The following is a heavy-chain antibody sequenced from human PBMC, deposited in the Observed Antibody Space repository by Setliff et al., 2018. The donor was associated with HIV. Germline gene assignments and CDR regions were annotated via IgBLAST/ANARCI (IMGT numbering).Heavy chain of an antibody. CDR1: GGSISSGNYY. CDR3: ARLRITMIMMLNYFDY. J-gene: IGHJ4*02. Sequence: SETLSLTCTVSGGSISSGNYYWSWVRQPPGKGLEWIGYIYTTGSTNYNPSLKSRVTMSVDTPKNQFSLRLTSVTAADTAVYFCARLRITMIMMLNYFDYWGQGTLVTVSS. D-gene: IGHD3-22*01. V-gene: IGHV4-61*01. CDR2: IYTTGST.